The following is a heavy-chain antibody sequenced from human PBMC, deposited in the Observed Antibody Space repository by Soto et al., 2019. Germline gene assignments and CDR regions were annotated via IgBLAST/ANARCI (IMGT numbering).Heavy chain of an antibody. CDR3: AKDLYHHCTNGVCYIPTLG. V-gene: IGHV3-30*18. CDR1: GFTFSSYG. D-gene: IGHD2-8*01. CDR2: ISYDGSNK. Sequence: PGGSLRLSCAASGFTFSSYGMHWVRQAPGKGLEWVAVISYDGSNKYYADSVKGRFTISRDNSKNTLYLQMNSLRAEDTAVYYCAKDLYHHCTNGVCYIPTLGWGQGTLVTVSS. J-gene: IGHJ4*02.